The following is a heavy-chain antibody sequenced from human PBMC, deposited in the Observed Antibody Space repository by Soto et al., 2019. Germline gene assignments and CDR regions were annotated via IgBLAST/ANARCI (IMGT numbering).Heavy chain of an antibody. J-gene: IGHJ6*02. Sequence: LRLSCAASGFTFSSYAMSWVRQAPGKGLEWVSAISGSGGSTYYADSVKGRFTISRDNSKNTLYLQMNSLRAEDTAVYYCAKDREYYDFWSGYYPYYYYYGMDVWGQGTTVTVSS. CDR1: GFTFSSYA. CDR2: ISGSGGST. CDR3: AKDREYYDFWSGYYPYYYYYGMDV. V-gene: IGHV3-23*01. D-gene: IGHD3-3*01.